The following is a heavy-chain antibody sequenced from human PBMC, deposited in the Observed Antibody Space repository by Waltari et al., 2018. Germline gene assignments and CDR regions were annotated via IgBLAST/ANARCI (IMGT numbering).Heavy chain of an antibody. CDR3: ARDGLGGRWAEDYFDY. J-gene: IGHJ4*02. D-gene: IGHD3-16*01. CDR2: YWYDGSNI. Sequence: QVQLVESGGGVVQPGRSLRLSCAASGFTFSSYGMHWVRQAPGKGLECGTCYWYDGSNIYYADSVKGRFTISRDNSRNTLYLQMNSLRADDTAVYYCARDGLGGRWAEDYFDYWGQGTLVTVSS. CDR1: GFTFSSYG. V-gene: IGHV3-33*01.